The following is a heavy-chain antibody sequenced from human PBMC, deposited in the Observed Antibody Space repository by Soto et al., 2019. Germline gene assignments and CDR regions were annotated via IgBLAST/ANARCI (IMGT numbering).Heavy chain of an antibody. CDR3: ARDYGSSGYYLDALDI. Sequence: GGSLRLSCVASGFTFSGYGMHWVRQAPGKGLEWVAVIWSDGSNKYYADSVRGRFTISRDNSRNTLSLQMDSLRAEDTAVYYCARDYGSSGYYLDALDIWGQGTMVTVSS. D-gene: IGHD3-22*01. CDR1: GFTFSGYG. J-gene: IGHJ3*02. CDR2: IWSDGSNK. V-gene: IGHV3-33*01.